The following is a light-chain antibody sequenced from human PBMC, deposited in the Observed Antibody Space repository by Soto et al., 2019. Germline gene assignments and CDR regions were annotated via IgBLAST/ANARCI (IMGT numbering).Light chain of an antibody. CDR2: KAS. CDR1: QSISSW. V-gene: IGKV1-5*03. J-gene: IGKJ1*01. Sequence: DIQRTQYPSTLSSSVGDRVTITCRASQSISSWLAWYQQKPGKAPKLLIYKASSLESGVPSRFSGSGSGTEFALTISSLQPDDFATYYCHQYNTYSPTFGQGTKVDI. CDR3: HQYNTYSPT.